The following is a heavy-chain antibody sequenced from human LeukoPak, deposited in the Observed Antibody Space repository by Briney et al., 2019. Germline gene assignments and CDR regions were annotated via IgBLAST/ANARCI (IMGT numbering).Heavy chain of an antibody. J-gene: IGHJ4*02. D-gene: IGHD3-9*01. V-gene: IGHV4-39*07. CDR2: IYYSGST. CDR1: GGSISSSSYY. CDR3: ARDRNVLRYFDWLPQYGRYFDY. Sequence: SETLSLTCTVSGGSISSSSYYWGWIRQPPGKGLEWIGSIYYSGSTYYNPSLKSRVTISVDTSKNQFSLKLGSVTAADTAVYYCARDRNVLRYFDWLPQYGRYFDYWGQGTLVTVSS.